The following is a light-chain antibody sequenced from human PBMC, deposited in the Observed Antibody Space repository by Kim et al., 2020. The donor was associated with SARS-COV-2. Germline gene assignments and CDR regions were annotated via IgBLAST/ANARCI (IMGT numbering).Light chain of an antibody. J-gene: IGKJ1*01. CDR3: QEYNTLWGT. CDR1: QSVKSG. Sequence: DIQMTQSPSTLSAFVGDRVTITCRASQSVKSGLAWYQKKAGKPPKLLIYLASRLESGVSSRFSGSGYGTDFTLTINSLQPDDSAMYYCQEYNTLWGTFGQGTKVDIK. V-gene: IGKV1-5*03. CDR2: LAS.